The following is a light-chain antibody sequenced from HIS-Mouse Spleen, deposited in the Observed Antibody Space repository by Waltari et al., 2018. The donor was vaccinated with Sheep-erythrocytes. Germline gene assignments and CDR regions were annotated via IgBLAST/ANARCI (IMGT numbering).Light chain of an antibody. Sequence: DIQMTQSPSSLSASVGDRVTITCRASQSISSYLNWYQQKPGKAPKLLIYDASNLETGVPSRFSGSGSGTDFTFTISSLQPDDFATYYCQQYNSYPLTFGGGTKVEIK. CDR1: QSISSY. J-gene: IGKJ4*01. CDR3: QQYNSYPLT. V-gene: IGKV1-33*01. CDR2: DAS.